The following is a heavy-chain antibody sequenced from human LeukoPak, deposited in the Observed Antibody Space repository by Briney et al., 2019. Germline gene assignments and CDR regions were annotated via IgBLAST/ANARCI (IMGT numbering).Heavy chain of an antibody. Sequence: GGSLRLSCAASGFSFSNYDMHWVRQAPGKGLEWVAFIRYDGRNKYYVDSVKGRFTISRDNAKNSLYLQMNSLRAEDTAVYYCARDFSDYSNPSYYYYMDVWGRGTTVTVSS. CDR1: GFSFSNYD. D-gene: IGHD4-11*01. V-gene: IGHV3-30*02. CDR2: IRYDGRNK. J-gene: IGHJ6*03. CDR3: ARDFSDYSNPSYYYYMDV.